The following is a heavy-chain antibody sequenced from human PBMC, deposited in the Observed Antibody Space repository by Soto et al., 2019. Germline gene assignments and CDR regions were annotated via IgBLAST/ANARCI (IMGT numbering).Heavy chain of an antibody. J-gene: IGHJ6*02. V-gene: IGHV3-30*18. D-gene: IGHD6-19*01. Sequence: GGSMRLSCAASGFTFSSYGMHWVRQAPGKGLEWVAVISYDGSNKYYADSVKGRFTISRDNSKNTLYLQMNSLRAEDTAVYYCAKGYSSGWYPRRSYYYGMDVGGQGTTVTVS. CDR2: ISYDGSNK. CDR3: AKGYSSGWYPRRSYYYGMDV. CDR1: GFTFSSYG.